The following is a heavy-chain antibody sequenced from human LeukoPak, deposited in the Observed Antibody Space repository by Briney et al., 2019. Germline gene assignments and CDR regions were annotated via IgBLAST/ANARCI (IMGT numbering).Heavy chain of an antibody. CDR1: GFTFSNYW. V-gene: IGHV3-7*01. CDR2: IKQDGSEK. CDR3: VRESRRYQLPGLNDYYYMDV. D-gene: IGHD2-2*01. J-gene: IGHJ6*03. Sequence: GGSLRLSCAASGFTFSNYWMSWVRQAPGKGLEWVANIKQDGSEKYYVDSVKGRFTISRDIAKNSLYLQMNSLRAEDTAVYYCVRESRRYQLPGLNDYYYMDVWGKGTTVTVSS.